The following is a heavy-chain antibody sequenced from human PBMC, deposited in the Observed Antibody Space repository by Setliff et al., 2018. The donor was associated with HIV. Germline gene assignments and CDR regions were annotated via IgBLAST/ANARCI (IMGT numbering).Heavy chain of an antibody. D-gene: IGHD1-26*01. J-gene: IGHJ4*02. CDR2: IKQDGSDM. Sequence: GGSLRLSCVASGLPFYNYWMTWLRRAPGRGLEWVANIKQDGSDMHYIESVKGRFTIFRDNAKNSVFLQMNSLRAEDTATYYCVRDPIEGSPDYFDYWGQGALVTVSS. CDR3: VRDPIEGSPDYFDY. CDR1: GLPFYNYW. V-gene: IGHV3-7*03.